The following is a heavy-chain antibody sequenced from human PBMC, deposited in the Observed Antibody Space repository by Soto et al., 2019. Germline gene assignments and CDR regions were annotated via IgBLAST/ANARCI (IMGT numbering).Heavy chain of an antibody. D-gene: IGHD2-8*01. CDR2: ITEDGSGT. V-gene: IGHV3-74*01. J-gene: IGHJ4*02. Sequence: LRLSFATSGFTFSSYPIHWVRQAPGKGPVWVSRITEDGSGTTYADSVKGRFTVTRDNAKNTMYLQMSGLGAEDTAVYHCVRGTNGWRGMDYWGQGTLVTVSS. CDR3: VRGTNGWRGMDY. CDR1: GFTFSSYP.